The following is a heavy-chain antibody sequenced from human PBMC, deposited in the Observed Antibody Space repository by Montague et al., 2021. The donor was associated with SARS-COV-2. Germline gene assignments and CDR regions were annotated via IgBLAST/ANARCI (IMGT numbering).Heavy chain of an antibody. Sequence: SETLSLTCSVSGDSMSSSNYYWGWIRQPPGKGLESIGSISYTGSTYYNASLKSRVTMSVDTSKNEFSLRLSSVTASGTAVYYCASLYVQKVLVGASRRRCFDPWGQGTLVTVSS. CDR1: GDSMSSSNYY. J-gene: IGHJ5*02. V-gene: IGHV4-39*01. CDR3: ASLYVQKVLVGASRRRCFDP. CDR2: ISYTGST. D-gene: IGHD1-26*01.